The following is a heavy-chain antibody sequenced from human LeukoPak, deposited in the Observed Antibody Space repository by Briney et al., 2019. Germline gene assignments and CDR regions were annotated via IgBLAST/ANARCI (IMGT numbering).Heavy chain of an antibody. Sequence: GASVKVSCKASGGTFISYAVSWVRQAPGQGLEWMGGIIPIFGTANYAQKFQGRVTITTDESTSTAYMELSSLRSEDTAVYYCARHSFSHDAFDIWGQGTMVAVSS. CDR2: IIPIFGTA. CDR1: GGTFISYA. CDR3: ARHSFSHDAFDI. D-gene: IGHD2/OR15-2a*01. J-gene: IGHJ3*02. V-gene: IGHV1-69*05.